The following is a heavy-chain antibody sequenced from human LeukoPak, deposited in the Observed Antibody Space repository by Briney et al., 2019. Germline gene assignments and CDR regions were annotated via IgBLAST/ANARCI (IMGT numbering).Heavy chain of an antibody. D-gene: IGHD2-21*02. Sequence: PSQTLSLTCAVSGGSISSGGYSWSWIRQPPGKGLEWIGYIYHSGSTYYNPSLKSRVTISVDTSKNQFTLKLSSVTAADTAVYYCATAEYCGGDCYADYWGQGTLVTVSS. CDR2: IYHSGST. J-gene: IGHJ4*02. CDR3: ATAEYCGGDCYADY. V-gene: IGHV4-30-2*01. CDR1: GGSISSGGYS.